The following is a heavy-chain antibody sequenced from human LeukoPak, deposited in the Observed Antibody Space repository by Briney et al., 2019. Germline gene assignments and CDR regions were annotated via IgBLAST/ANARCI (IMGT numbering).Heavy chain of an antibody. CDR1: GDSINSYY. Sequence: SHTLSLTCTVSGDSINSYYWSWIRQPPGKGLEWIGYIYYSGSSKYNPSIKSRVTISVDTSKNQFSLKLSSVTAADTAVYYCARSLRGYRFATDYWGQGTLVTVSS. CDR2: IYYSGSS. CDR3: ARSLRGYRFATDY. J-gene: IGHJ4*02. D-gene: IGHD5-18*01. V-gene: IGHV4-59*08.